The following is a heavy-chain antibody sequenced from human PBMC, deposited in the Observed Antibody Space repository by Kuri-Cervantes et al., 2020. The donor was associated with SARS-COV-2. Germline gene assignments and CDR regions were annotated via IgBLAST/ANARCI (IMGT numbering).Heavy chain of an antibody. Sequence: SGPTLVKPTETLTLTCTVSGFSLSNARMGVSWIRQPPGKALEWLARIDWDDDKFYSTSLKTRLTISKDTSKNQVVLTMTNMDPVDTATYYCARSPRRYCSGGSCDDAFDIWGQGTMVTVSS. CDR2: IDWDDDK. V-gene: IGHV2-70*04. D-gene: IGHD2-15*01. CDR3: ARSPRRYCSGGSCDDAFDI. J-gene: IGHJ3*02. CDR1: GFSLSNARMG.